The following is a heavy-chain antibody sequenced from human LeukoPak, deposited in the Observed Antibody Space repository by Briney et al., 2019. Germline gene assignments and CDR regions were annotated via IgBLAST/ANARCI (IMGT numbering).Heavy chain of an antibody. V-gene: IGHV3-33*01. CDR2: IWYDGSNK. D-gene: IGHD4-17*01. Sequence: GGSLRLSCAASGFTFSSYGMHWVRQAPGKGLEWVAVIWYDGSNKYYADSVKGRFTISRDNSKNTLYLQMNRLRTEDTAVYYCARTTPNDYGDYGVDYWGQGTLVTVSS. CDR1: GFTFSSYG. J-gene: IGHJ4*02. CDR3: ARTTPNDYGDYGVDY.